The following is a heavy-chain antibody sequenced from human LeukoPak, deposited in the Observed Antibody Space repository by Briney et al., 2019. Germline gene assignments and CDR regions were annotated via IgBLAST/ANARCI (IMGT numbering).Heavy chain of an antibody. V-gene: IGHV3-23*01. Sequence: PGGSLRLSCAASGFTFSSYAMSWVRQAPGKGLEWVSAISGSGGSTYYADSVKGRFTISRDNSKNTLYLQMNSLRAEDTAVYYCARDPSGSYYNGLYFDYWGQGTLVTVSS. D-gene: IGHD3-10*01. CDR3: ARDPSGSYYNGLYFDY. CDR2: ISGSGGST. J-gene: IGHJ4*02. CDR1: GFTFSSYA.